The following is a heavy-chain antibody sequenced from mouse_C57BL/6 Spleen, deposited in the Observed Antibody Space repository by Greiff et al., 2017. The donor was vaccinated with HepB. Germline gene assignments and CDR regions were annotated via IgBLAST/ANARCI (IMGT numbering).Heavy chain of an antibody. CDR3: ARGETEYFDY. J-gene: IGHJ2*01. CDR1: GYAFTNYL. Sequence: VKLMESGAELVRPGTSVKVSCKASGYAFTNYLIEWVKQRPGQGLEWIGVINPGSGGTNYNEKFKGKATLTADKSSSTAYMQLSSLTSEDSAVYFCARGETEYFDYWGQGTTLTVSS. V-gene: IGHV1-54*01. CDR2: INPGSGGT.